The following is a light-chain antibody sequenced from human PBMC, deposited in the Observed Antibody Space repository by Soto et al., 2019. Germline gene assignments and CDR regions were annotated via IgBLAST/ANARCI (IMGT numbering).Light chain of an antibody. J-gene: IGLJ3*02. Sequence: QSALTQPPSASGSPGQSVTISCTGTSSDVGGYNYVSWYQQHPGKAPKLMIYEVSKRPSGVPDRFSGSKSGNTASLTVSGLQAEDEADYYCSSYAGSYTFEGVFGGGTKLTVL. CDR3: SSYAGSYTFEGV. CDR1: SSDVGGYNY. V-gene: IGLV2-8*01. CDR2: EVS.